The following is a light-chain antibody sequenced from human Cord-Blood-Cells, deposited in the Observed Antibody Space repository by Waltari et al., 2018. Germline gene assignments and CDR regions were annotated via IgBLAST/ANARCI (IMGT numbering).Light chain of an antibody. CDR2: CAG. CDR1: QSVLYSSNNKNY. V-gene: IGKV4-1*01. CDR3: EQYCITAWT. Sequence: IVLTQSPDSLAVSLGERATINCKSSQSVLYSSNNKNYLAWYQQKPGQPPELLILCAGTRESGVPGRFDVSVYGTHFTLTFSSLQVEDVAGYYQEQYCITAWTVGQGTKVEIK. J-gene: IGKJ1*01.